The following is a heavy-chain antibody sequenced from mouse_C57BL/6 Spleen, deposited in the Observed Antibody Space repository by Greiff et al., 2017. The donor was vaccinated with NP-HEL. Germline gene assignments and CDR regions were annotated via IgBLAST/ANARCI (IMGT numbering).Heavy chain of an antibody. CDR1: GFTFSDFY. J-gene: IGHJ1*03. D-gene: IGHD1-1*01. Sequence: EVNLVESGGGLVQSGRSLRLSCATSGFTFSDFYMEWVRQAPGKGLEWIAASRNKANDYTTEYSASVKGRFIVSRDTSQSILYLQMNALRAEDTAIYYCAREYYDGGYFDVWGTGTTVTVSS. CDR3: AREYYDGGYFDV. CDR2: SRNKANDYTT. V-gene: IGHV7-1*01.